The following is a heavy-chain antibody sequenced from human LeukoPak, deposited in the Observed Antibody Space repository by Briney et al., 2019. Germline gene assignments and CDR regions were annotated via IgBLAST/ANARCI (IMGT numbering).Heavy chain of an antibody. Sequence: GGSLRLSCAAYGFTFSSYGMHWVRQAPGKGLEWVAVIPYDGSNKYYADSVKGRFTISRDNSKNTLYLQMNSLRADDTAAYYCARGKGVHDAFDIWGQGTMVTVSS. CDR3: ARGKGVHDAFDI. CDR2: IPYDGSNK. D-gene: IGHD3-10*01. CDR1: GFTFSSYG. J-gene: IGHJ3*02. V-gene: IGHV3-33*05.